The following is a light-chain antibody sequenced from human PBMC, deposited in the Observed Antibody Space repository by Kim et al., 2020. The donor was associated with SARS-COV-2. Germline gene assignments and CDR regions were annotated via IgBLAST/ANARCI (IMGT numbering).Light chain of an antibody. J-gene: IGLJ3*02. CDR1: NIGSKS. V-gene: IGLV3-21*04. CDR2: YDT. CDR3: QVWDRSTNRV. Sequence: APGKTARITGGGDNIGSKSVHWYQQKPGQAPVVVIYYDTGRPSGVPERFSGSNSGDTATLTISRVEAGDEADYYCQVWDRSTNRVFGGGTQLTVL.